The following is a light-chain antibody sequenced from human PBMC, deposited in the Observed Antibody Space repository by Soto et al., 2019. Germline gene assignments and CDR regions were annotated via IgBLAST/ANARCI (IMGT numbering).Light chain of an antibody. V-gene: IGKV1-39*01. CDR3: QQYYSTPLT. Sequence: DIQITQSPSSLSASVGDTVTITCRASQSISSRFSWYQQKPGKASKLLIYAASSLQSGVPSRFSGSGSGTDFTLTISSLQAEDVAVYYCQQYYSTPLTFGGGTKVDIK. CDR2: AAS. CDR1: QSISSR. J-gene: IGKJ4*01.